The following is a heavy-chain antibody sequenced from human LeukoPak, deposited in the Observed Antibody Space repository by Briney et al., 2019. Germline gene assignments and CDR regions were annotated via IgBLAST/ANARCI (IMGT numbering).Heavy chain of an antibody. V-gene: IGHV3-74*01. CDR3: ARASIAAAAFDY. J-gene: IGHJ4*02. D-gene: IGHD6-13*01. Sequence: VSRINSDGSSTSYADSVKGRFTISRDNAKNTLYLQMNSLRAEDTAVYYCARASIAAAAFDYWGQGTLVTVSS. CDR2: INSDGSST.